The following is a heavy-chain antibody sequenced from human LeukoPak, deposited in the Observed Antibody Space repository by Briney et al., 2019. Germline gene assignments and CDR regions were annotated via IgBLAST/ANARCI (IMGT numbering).Heavy chain of an antibody. CDR3: AKRGIAAAASFDY. CDR2: ISGNGDYT. D-gene: IGHD6-13*01. V-gene: IGHV3-23*01. CDR1: GFTFSSYA. J-gene: IGHJ4*02. Sequence: GGSLRLSCAASGFTFSSYAMSWVRQAPGKGLEWVSTISGNGDYTYYADSVKGRFTISRDNSKNTLYLQMNSLRADDTAVYYCAKRGIAAAASFDYWGQGTPVSVSS.